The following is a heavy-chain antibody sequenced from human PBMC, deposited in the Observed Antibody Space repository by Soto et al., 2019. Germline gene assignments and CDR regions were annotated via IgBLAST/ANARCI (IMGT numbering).Heavy chain of an antibody. Sequence: QVQLQESGPGLVKPSQTLSLTCTVSGDSISSGDYYWSWIRQHPGKGLEWIGYIYYSGSAYYNPSLKSRVTISVHTSKNQFSLKLSSVTAADTAVYYCARVDYYYYYMDVWGKGTTVTDSS. CDR2: IYYSGSA. CDR1: GDSISSGDYY. V-gene: IGHV4-31*03. J-gene: IGHJ6*03. CDR3: ARVDYYYYYMDV.